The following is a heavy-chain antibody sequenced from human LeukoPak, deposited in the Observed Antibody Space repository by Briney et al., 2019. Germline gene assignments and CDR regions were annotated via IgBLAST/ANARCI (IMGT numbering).Heavy chain of an antibody. CDR1: GYTFTGYY. CDR2: INPNSGGT. CDR3: ARVRYYYDSSGYYPY. Sequence: RASVKVSCKASGYTFTGYYMHWVRQAPGQGLEWMGWINPNSGGTNYAQKFQGRVTMTRDTSISTAYMELSRLRSDDTAVYYCARVRYYYDSSGYYPYWGQGTLVTVSS. J-gene: IGHJ4*02. V-gene: IGHV1-2*02. D-gene: IGHD3-22*01.